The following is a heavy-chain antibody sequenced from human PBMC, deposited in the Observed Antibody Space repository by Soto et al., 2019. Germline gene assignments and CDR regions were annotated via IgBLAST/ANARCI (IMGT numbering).Heavy chain of an antibody. D-gene: IGHD2-15*01. CDR1: GGSISSGGYY. CDR3: ARERGSCLSP. J-gene: IGHJ5*02. Sequence: QVQLQESGPGLVKPSQTLSLTCTVSGGSISSGGYYWSWIRQHPGKGLEWIGYIYYSGSTYYNPSLKSRVTISVDTSKIQLSLKPSSVTAADTALYYCARERGSCLSPCGHGTLVTVSS. CDR2: IYYSGST. V-gene: IGHV4-31*03.